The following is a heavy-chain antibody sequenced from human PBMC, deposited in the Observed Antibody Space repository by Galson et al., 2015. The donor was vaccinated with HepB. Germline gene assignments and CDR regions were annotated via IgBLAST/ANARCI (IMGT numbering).Heavy chain of an antibody. J-gene: IGHJ6*02. CDR1: GYSFTNYW. V-gene: IGHV5-51*01. Sequence: QSGAEVKKPGESLKISCKGSGYSFTNYWIGWVRQMPGKGLEWMGIIYPGDSDTRYSPSFQGQVTISADKSISTAYLQWSSLEASDTAMYYCARPYCSSTSCGCYYYGMDVWGQGTTVTVSS. D-gene: IGHD2-2*01. CDR2: IYPGDSDT. CDR3: ARPYCSSTSCGCYYYGMDV.